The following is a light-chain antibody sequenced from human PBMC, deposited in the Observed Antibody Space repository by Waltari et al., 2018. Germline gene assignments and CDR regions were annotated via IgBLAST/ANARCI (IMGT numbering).Light chain of an antibody. CDR3: QQRSNWPRTA. CDR1: QSVSSY. Sequence: EIVLTQSPATLSLPPGESATLSCRASQSVSSYLAWYQQKPGQAPRLLIYDASNRATGIPARFSGSGSGTDFTLTISSLEPEDFAVYYCQQRSNWPRTAFGQGTKLEIK. J-gene: IGKJ2*01. V-gene: IGKV3-11*01. CDR2: DAS.